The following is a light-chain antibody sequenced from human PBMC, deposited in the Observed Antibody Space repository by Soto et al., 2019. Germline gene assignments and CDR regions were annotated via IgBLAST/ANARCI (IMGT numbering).Light chain of an antibody. CDR1: QSISSN. CDR3: QQYNTWSSIT. V-gene: IGKV3-15*01. CDR2: GTS. J-gene: IGKJ5*01. Sequence: EIVMTQSPATLSVSPGERVTLSCRASQSISSNLAWYQQKPGQAPSLLMYGTSTRATGIPARFSGSGSGTEFTLTISSLQSEDFAVHHCQQYNTWSSITFGQGTRLEIK.